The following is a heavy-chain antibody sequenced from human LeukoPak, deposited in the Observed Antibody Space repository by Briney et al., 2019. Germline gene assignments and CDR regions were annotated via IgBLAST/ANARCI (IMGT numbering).Heavy chain of an antibody. D-gene: IGHD6-13*01. CDR2: INPNSGGT. CDR1: GYSFTGYY. CDR3: ARVMSGHSWYLDY. V-gene: IGHV1-2*06. Sequence: ASVKVSCKASGYSFTGYYMHWVRQAPGQGLEWVGRINPNSGGTNYVQKFQGRVTMTRDTSISTAYMELSRLSSDDTAVYFCARVMSGHSWYLDYWGQGTLVTVSS. J-gene: IGHJ4*02.